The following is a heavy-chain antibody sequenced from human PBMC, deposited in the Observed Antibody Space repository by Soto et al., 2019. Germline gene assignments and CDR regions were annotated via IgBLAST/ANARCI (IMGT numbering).Heavy chain of an antibody. CDR2: IYYRGST. J-gene: IGHJ4*02. CDR3: ARHLHPTTGYCPGTSCYHFDY. Sequence: SESLSLSCTVCGDSIRSSRYYWGWVRQPPGKGLEWIGSIYYRGSTYYSPSLKSRVTISVDTSKNQFSLKLSSVTAADTAVYYCARHLHPTTGYCPGTSCYHFDYWGQGTLVTVSS. CDR1: GDSIRSSRYY. D-gene: IGHD2-2*01. V-gene: IGHV4-39*01.